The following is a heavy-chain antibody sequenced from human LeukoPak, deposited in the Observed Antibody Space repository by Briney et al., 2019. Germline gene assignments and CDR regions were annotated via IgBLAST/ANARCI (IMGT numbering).Heavy chain of an antibody. J-gene: IGHJ4*02. Sequence: PSETLSLTCAVYGGSFSGYYWSWIRQPPGKGLEWIGEINHSGSTNYNPSLKSRVTISVDTSKNQFSLKLSSVTAADTGVYYCASVGVVAAIFDYWGQGTLVTVSS. CDR2: INHSGST. D-gene: IGHD2-15*01. V-gene: IGHV4-34*01. CDR3: ASVGVVAAIFDY. CDR1: GGSFSGYY.